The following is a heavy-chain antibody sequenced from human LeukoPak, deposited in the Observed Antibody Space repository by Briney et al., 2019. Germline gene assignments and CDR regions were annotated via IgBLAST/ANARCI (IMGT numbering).Heavy chain of an antibody. V-gene: IGHV4-39*01. CDR2: IYYSGST. Sequence: PSETLSLTCTVSGGSISSSSYYWGWIRQPPGKGLEWIGSIYYSGSTYYNPSLKSRVTISVDTSKNQFSLKLSSVTAAGTAVYYCARLDLKQWRGVFDYWGQGTLVTVSS. D-gene: IGHD6-19*01. CDR3: ARLDLKQWRGVFDY. J-gene: IGHJ4*02. CDR1: GGSISSSSYY.